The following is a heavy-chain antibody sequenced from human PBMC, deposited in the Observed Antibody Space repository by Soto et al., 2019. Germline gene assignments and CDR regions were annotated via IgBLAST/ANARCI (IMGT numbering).Heavy chain of an antibody. Sequence: PGGSLRLSCAASGFNVSSYDMHWVRQATGKSLEWVSRIGTAGDTYYPDSVKGRFTISRENAKNSLYLQMNSLRAGDTAVYYCARVGLPYCRSTSCYAFDIWGQGTMVTVSS. CDR2: IGTAGDT. D-gene: IGHD2-2*01. CDR3: ARVGLPYCRSTSCYAFDI. V-gene: IGHV3-13*04. CDR1: GFNVSSYD. J-gene: IGHJ3*02.